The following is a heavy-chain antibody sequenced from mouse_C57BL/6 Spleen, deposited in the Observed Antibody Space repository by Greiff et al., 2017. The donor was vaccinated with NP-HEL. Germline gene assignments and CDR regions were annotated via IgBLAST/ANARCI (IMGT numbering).Heavy chain of an antibody. CDR1: GYTFTDYN. Sequence: VHVKQSGPELVKPGASVKMSCKASGYTFTDYNMHWVKQSHGKSLEWIGYINPNNGGTSYNQKFKGKATLTVNKSSSTAYMELRSLTSEDSAVYYCARTGGTLSFDYWGQGTTLTVSS. V-gene: IGHV1-22*01. CDR2: INPNNGGT. D-gene: IGHD1-1*01. CDR3: ARTGGTLSFDY. J-gene: IGHJ2*01.